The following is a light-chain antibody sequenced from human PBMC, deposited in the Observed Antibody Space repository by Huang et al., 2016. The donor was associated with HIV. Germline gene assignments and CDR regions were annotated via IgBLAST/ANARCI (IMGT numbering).Light chain of an antibody. CDR1: QGISSA. V-gene: IGKV1D-13*01. CDR2: DAS. Sequence: AIHLTQSPSSLSASVGDTVTITCRASQGISSALAWYQQKPGKAPKLLIYDASSLESEVPSRFSGSVSGTDFTLTISSLQPEDFATYYCQQFNNYPQTFGQGTRLEIK. CDR3: QQFNNYPQT. J-gene: IGKJ5*01.